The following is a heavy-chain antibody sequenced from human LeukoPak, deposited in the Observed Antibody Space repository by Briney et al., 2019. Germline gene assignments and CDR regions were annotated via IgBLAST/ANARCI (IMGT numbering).Heavy chain of an antibody. V-gene: IGHV3-74*01. CDR3: ARDRGYCSSTSCDHRYGNWFDP. D-gene: IGHD2-2*01. CDR2: INSDGSST. Sequence: GGSLRLSCAASGFTFSSYWMHWVRQAPGKGLVWVSRINSDGSSTSYADSVKGRFTISRDNAKNTLYLQMNSLRAEDTAVYYCARDRGYCSSTSCDHRYGNWFDPWGQGTLVTVSS. CDR1: GFTFSSYW. J-gene: IGHJ5*02.